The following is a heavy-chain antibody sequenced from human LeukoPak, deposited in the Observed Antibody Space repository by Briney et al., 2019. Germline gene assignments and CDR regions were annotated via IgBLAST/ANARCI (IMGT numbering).Heavy chain of an antibody. J-gene: IGHJ4*02. D-gene: IGHD2-8*01. CDR2: IYYSGST. Sequence: SETLSLTCTVSGGSISSYYWSWIRQPPGKGLEWIGYIYYSGSTNYNPSLKSRVTISVDTSKNQFSLKLSSVTAADTAVYYCARDPGYCTNGVCYSPPYYFDYWGQGTLVTVSS. CDR3: ARDPGYCTNGVCYSPPYYFDY. CDR1: GGSISSYY. V-gene: IGHV4-59*12.